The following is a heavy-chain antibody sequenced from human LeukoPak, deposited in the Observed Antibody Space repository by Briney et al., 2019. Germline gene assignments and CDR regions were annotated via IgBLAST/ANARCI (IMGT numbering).Heavy chain of an antibody. D-gene: IGHD3-22*01. Sequence: SETLSLTCVVYGGSFSGYYWSWIRQPPGKGLECIGEINHSGSTNYNPSLKSRVTISVDTSKNQISLKLNSVTAADTAVYYCGRDSRGPDYWGQGTLVTVSS. CDR2: INHSGST. V-gene: IGHV4-34*01. J-gene: IGHJ4*02. CDR3: GRDSRGPDY. CDR1: GGSFSGYY.